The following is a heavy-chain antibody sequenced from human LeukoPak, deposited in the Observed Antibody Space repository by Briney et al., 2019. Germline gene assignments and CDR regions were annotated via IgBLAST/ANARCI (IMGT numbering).Heavy chain of an antibody. CDR1: GFTFRSYS. D-gene: IGHD6-13*01. Sequence: GGSLRLSCTASGFTFRSYSMNWVRQAPGKGLEWVSYISSSGNTKYYADSVKGRFSISRDNAKNSLYLKMNNLRDEAAAVYSCARGSTSSWSGKDYWGQGTLVTVSS. CDR2: ISSSGNTK. J-gene: IGHJ4*02. V-gene: IGHV3-48*02. CDR3: ARGSTSSWSGKDY.